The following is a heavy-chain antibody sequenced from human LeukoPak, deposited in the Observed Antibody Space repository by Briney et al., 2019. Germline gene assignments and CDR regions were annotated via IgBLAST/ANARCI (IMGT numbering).Heavy chain of an antibody. CDR2: IKQDGSEI. CDR3: ARDKVVGPTNLDY. Sequence: PGGSLRLSCAASGFTFSSYSMNWVRQAPGKGLEWVANIKQDGSEIYYVDSVKGRFTISRDNAKNSLYLQMNSLRAEDTAVYYCARDKVVGPTNLDYWGQGTLVTVSS. J-gene: IGHJ4*02. D-gene: IGHD1-26*01. V-gene: IGHV3-7*01. CDR1: GFTFSSYS.